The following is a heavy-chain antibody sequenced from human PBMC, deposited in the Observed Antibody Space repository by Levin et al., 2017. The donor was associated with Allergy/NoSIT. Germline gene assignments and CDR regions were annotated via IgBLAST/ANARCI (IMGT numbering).Heavy chain of an antibody. J-gene: IGHJ4*02. D-gene: IGHD5-18*01. CDR2: MNGDGSSA. CDR1: GFTFNDYA. CDR3: ARDGYVDTALTQRKPLDY. Sequence: GGSLRLSCATSGFTFNDYAMHWVRQAPGKGLVWVSRMNGDGSSASYADSVKGRFTISRDNAKNTLNLQMNSLRAEDTAVYYCARDGYVDTALTQRKPLDYWGQGTLVTVSS. V-gene: IGHV3-74*01.